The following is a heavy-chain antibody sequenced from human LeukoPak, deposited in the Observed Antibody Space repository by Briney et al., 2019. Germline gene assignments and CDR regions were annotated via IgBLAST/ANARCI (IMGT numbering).Heavy chain of an antibody. J-gene: IGHJ4*02. CDR2: INQEGIET. D-gene: IGHD3-22*01. CDR1: GVSFSSYW. V-gene: IGHV3-7*05. Sequence: PGGSLRLSCAASGVSFSSYWMSWVRQAPGKGLEWVANINQEGIETYYVDSVKGRFTISRDNSKNTLYLPMTSLRAEDTAVYYCAKDQVWKVVGPIDEWGQGTLVTVSS. CDR3: AKDQVWKVVGPIDE.